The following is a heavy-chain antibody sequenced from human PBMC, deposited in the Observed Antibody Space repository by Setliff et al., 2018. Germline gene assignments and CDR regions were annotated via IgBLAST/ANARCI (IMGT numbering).Heavy chain of an antibody. D-gene: IGHD3-3*01. V-gene: IGHV4-39*07. Sequence: SETLSLTCTVSGVSISSTTYYWTWVRQPPGKGLEWIGTVSFFGSSYYSPSLKSRLAISLDTSGNRFSLNLTSVTAADSAVYYCRFWDGYYKNDYWGQGTLVTVSS. J-gene: IGHJ4*02. CDR1: GVSISSTTYY. CDR2: VSFFGSS. CDR3: RFWDGYYKNDY.